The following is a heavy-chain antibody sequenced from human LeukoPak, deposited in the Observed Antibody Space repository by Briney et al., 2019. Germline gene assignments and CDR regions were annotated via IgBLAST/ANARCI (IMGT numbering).Heavy chain of an antibody. CDR1: GFSFSTYN. J-gene: IGHJ4*02. Sequence: GGSLRLSCAASGFSFSTYNMNWVRQAPGKGLEWVSSISSSSSYIYYADSLKGRFTISRHNAKNSLYLQMNSLRAEDTAVYYCARDQGRYCSGGSCSLFDYWGQGTLVTVSS. CDR2: ISSSSSYI. D-gene: IGHD2-15*01. CDR3: ARDQGRYCSGGSCSLFDY. V-gene: IGHV3-21*01.